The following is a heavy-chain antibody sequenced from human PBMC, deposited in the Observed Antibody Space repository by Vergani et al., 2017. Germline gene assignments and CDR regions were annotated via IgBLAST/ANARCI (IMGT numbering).Heavy chain of an antibody. Sequence: QVQLVQSGAEVKKPGASVKVSCKASGYTFAGYNRHWVRQAPGQGLELMGWINPNSGGTNYAQKFQGRVTMTRDTSINTAYMELSRLRADDTAVYYCARGWSGYSTSWFFEYWGQGTMVTVSS. CDR1: GYTFAGYN. J-gene: IGHJ4*02. CDR3: ARGWSGYSTSWFFEY. D-gene: IGHD6-13*01. CDR2: INPNSGGT. V-gene: IGHV1-2*02.